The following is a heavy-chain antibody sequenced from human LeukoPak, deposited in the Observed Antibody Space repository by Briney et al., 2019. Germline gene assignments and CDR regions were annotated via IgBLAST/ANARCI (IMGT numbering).Heavy chain of an antibody. Sequence: GGSLRLSCAASGFTFSNYAMSWVRQTPGKGLEWVSAVDGSGRRTYYADSVKGRFTISRDNSKNTLYLQMNSLRAEDTAVYYCATDIVVVSAAISWYFDYWGQGTLVTVSS. J-gene: IGHJ4*02. D-gene: IGHD2-2*01. CDR1: GFTFSNYA. CDR2: VDGSGRRT. CDR3: ATDIVVVSAAISWYFDY. V-gene: IGHV3-23*01.